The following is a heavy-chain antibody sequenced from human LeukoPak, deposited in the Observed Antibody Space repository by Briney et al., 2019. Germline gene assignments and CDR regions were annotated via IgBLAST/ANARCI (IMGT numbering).Heavy chain of an antibody. CDR1: GGSISSGGYY. Sequence: SETLSLTCTVSGGSISSGGYYWSWIRQHPGKGLEWIGYIYYSRSTYYNPSLKSRVSISVDTSKNQFSLNLSSVTAADTAVYYCARGIAAAGMYYWGQGTLVTVSS. J-gene: IGHJ4*02. V-gene: IGHV4-31*03. D-gene: IGHD6-13*01. CDR3: ARGIAAAGMYY. CDR2: IYYSRST.